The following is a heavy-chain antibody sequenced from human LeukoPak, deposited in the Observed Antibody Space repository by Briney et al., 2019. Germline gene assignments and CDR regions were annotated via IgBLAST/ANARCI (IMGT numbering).Heavy chain of an antibody. J-gene: IGHJ4*02. V-gene: IGHV4-61*02. CDR3: ARARYHTEMTYFRTVYYFDY. D-gene: IGHD3/OR15-3a*01. CDR1: GGSISSGSYY. Sequence: SETLSLTCTVSGGSISSGSYYWSWIRQPAGKGLDWIGRIYTTGSTNYNPSLKSRVTISVDTSKNQFSLKLSSVTAADTAVYYCARARYHTEMTYFRTVYYFDYWGQGTLVTVSS. CDR2: IYTTGST.